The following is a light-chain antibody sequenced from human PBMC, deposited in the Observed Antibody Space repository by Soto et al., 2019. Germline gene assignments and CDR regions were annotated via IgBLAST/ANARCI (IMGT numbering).Light chain of an antibody. V-gene: IGKV3-15*01. Sequence: EIMMTQSPVTLSVSPGERATLSCRASQSVNSNLAWYQRKPGQAPRLLIYGASTRATGIPARFSGSGSGTEFTLTISSLQSEDFAVYYCHQYYSWPRGTFGQGTKVDIK. CDR1: QSVNSN. CDR3: HQYYSWPRGT. J-gene: IGKJ1*01. CDR2: GAS.